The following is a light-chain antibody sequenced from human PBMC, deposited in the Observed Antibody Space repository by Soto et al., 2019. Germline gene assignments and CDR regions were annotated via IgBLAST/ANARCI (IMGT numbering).Light chain of an antibody. V-gene: IGKV3-20*01. CDR2: GAS. CDR3: QQYGNSSWT. J-gene: IGKJ1*01. Sequence: EIVLTQSPGTLSLSPWERATLSCRASQSVSGSFLAWYQQKLGQAPRLLIYGASSRAPGIPDRFSGSGSGTDFALTISRLETEDFAVYFCQQYGNSSWTFGQGTKVDIK. CDR1: QSVSGSF.